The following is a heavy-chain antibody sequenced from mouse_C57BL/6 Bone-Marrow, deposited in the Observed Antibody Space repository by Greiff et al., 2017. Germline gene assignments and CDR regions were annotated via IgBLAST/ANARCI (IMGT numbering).Heavy chain of an antibody. CDR2: ISDGGSYT. Sequence: EVKLMESGGGLVKPGGSLKLSCAASGFTFSSYAMSWVRQTPEKRLEWVATISDGGSYTYYPDNVKGRFTISRDNAKNNLYLQMSHLKSEDTAMYYCARDMITTGYWYFDVWGTGTTVTVSS. CDR1: GFTFSSYA. CDR3: ARDMITTGYWYFDV. J-gene: IGHJ1*03. V-gene: IGHV5-4*01. D-gene: IGHD2-4*01.